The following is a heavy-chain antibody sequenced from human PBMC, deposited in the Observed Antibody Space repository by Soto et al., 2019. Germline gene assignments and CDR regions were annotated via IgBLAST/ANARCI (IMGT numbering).Heavy chain of an antibody. CDR2: ITTSGST. Sequence: PSETLSLTCTVSGGSISSYYWSWIRQPAGKGLEWIGRITTSGSTNYNPSLKIRVTMSVDASKTQFGLQLIAVTAADKARCYCASGSGWNHCGGHGTLVTVSS. V-gene: IGHV4-4*07. CDR3: ASGSGWNHC. J-gene: IGHJ4*01. CDR1: GGSISSYY. D-gene: IGHD6-19*01.